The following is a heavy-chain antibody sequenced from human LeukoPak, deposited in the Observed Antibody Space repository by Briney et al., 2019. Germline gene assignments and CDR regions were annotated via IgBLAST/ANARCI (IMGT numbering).Heavy chain of an antibody. Sequence: GGSLRLSCAASGFTSSRYEMNWVRQAPGKGLEWVSYISSSGSTIYYADSVKGRVTISRDNSKNTVFLQMNSLRAEDTALYYCARINYRAFSIWGQGTMVTVSS. CDR2: ISSSGSTI. J-gene: IGHJ3*02. CDR3: ARINYRAFSI. V-gene: IGHV3-48*03. CDR1: GFTSSRYE. D-gene: IGHD4-11*01.